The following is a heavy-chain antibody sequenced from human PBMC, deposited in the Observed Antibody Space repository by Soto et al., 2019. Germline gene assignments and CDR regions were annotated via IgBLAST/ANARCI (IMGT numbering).Heavy chain of an antibody. V-gene: IGHV3-72*01. Sequence: EVQLEESGGGLVQPGGSLRLSCAASGFTFSDHYMDWVRQAPGKGLEWVGRSRNKANSYTTEYAACVKGRFTISRDDSKNSLYLQMNSLITEDTAVCYCARRAVTYYLDFWGQGTLVTVSS. D-gene: IGHD4-17*01. J-gene: IGHJ4*02. CDR1: GFTFSDHY. CDR3: ARRAVTYYLDF. CDR2: SRNKANSYTT.